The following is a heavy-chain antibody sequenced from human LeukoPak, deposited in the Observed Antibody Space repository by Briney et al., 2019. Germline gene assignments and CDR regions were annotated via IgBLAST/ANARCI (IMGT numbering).Heavy chain of an antibody. CDR3: ARGGISMIVVLKDSGYFDL. CDR2: IDNSRST. CDR1: GGSISSGGYY. V-gene: IGHV4-31*03. Sequence: SQTLSLTCTVSGGSISSGGYYWSWIRQHPGMGLEWIGYIDNSRSTYYNPSLKSRVTISVDTSKNQFSLKLSSVTAADTAVYYGARGGISMIVVLKDSGYFDLWGRGTLVTVSS. J-gene: IGHJ2*01. D-gene: IGHD3-22*01.